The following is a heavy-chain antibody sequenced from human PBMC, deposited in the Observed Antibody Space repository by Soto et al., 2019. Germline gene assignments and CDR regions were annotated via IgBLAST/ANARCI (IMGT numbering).Heavy chain of an antibody. V-gene: IGHV1-18*01. J-gene: IGHJ4*02. CDR2: ISAYNGNT. D-gene: IGHD4-17*01. CDR1: GYTFTSYG. CDR3: ARVGLRYGDYPADFDY. Sequence: QVQLVQSGAEVKKPGASVKVSCKASGYTFTSYGISWVRQAPGQGLEWMGWISAYNGNTNYAQKLQGRVTMTTDTSTSTADMELRSLRSDDTAVYYCARVGLRYGDYPADFDYWGQGTLVTVSS.